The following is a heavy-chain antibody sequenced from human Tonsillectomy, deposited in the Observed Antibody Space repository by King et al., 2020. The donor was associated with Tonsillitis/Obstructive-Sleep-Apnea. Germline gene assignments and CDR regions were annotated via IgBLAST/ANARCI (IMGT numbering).Heavy chain of an antibody. V-gene: IGHV1-2*02. CDR2: INPNSGGS. J-gene: IGHJ5*02. Sequence: QLVQSGAEVKKPGASVKVSCKASGYTFTGYYIHWVRQAPGQGLEWMGWINPNSGGSNYAQKFQARVTMTRDTSISTAYMELSRLRSDDTAVYYCARDPRYCSSTRCPRNWFDPWGQGTLVTVSS. D-gene: IGHD2-2*01. CDR1: GYTFTGYY. CDR3: ARDPRYCSSTRCPRNWFDP.